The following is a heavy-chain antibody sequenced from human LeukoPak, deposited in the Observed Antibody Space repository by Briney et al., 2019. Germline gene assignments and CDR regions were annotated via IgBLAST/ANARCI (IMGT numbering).Heavy chain of an antibody. CDR3: ARRAKTERGHSYGLDY. CDR1: GFTFGSYA. CDR2: ISYDGSNK. Sequence: PGGSLRLSCAASGFTFGSYAMHWVRQAPGKGLEWVAVISYDGSNKYYADSVKGRFTISRDNSKNTLYLQMNSLRAEDTAVYYCARRAKTERGHSYGLDYWGQGTLVTVSS. D-gene: IGHD5-18*01. J-gene: IGHJ4*02. V-gene: IGHV3-30*04.